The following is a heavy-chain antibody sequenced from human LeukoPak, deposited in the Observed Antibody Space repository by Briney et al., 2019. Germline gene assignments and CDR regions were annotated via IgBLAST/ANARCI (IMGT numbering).Heavy chain of an antibody. D-gene: IGHD3-10*01. V-gene: IGHV3-11*04. J-gene: IGHJ6*03. CDR2: ISSGGDSI. CDR3: ASGSYGSGFYYFYYMDV. CDR1: GGSISSSSYY. Sequence: LSLTCTVSGGSISSSSYYWGWIRQPPGKGLEWLSYISSGGDSIYYADSVKGRFTISRDNAKNSVSLQMNSLRAEDTAVYYCASGSYGSGFYYFYYMDVWGKGTTVTVSS.